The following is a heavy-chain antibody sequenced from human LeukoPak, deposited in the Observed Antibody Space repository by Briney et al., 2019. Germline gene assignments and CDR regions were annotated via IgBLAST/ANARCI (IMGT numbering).Heavy chain of an antibody. D-gene: IGHD3-3*01. CDR2: IYYSGST. CDR1: GGSISSSSYY. J-gene: IGHJ4*02. CDR3: ASLYYDFWSGYPKADFDY. Sequence: SETLSLTCTVSGGSISSSSYYWGWIRQPPGKGLEWIGSIYYSGSTYYNPSLESRVTISVDTSKNQFSLKLSSVTAADTAVYYCASLYYDFWSGYPKADFDYWGQGTLVTVSS. V-gene: IGHV4-39*01.